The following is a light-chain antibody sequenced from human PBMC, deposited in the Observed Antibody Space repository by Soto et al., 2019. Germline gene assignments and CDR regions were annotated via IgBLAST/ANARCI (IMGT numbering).Light chain of an antibody. CDR1: QSISSW. J-gene: IGKJ4*01. CDR2: EAS. Sequence: DIQMTQSPSTLSASAGDRVTITCRASQSISSWLAWYQQKPRKAPKLLIHEASSLESGVPSRFSGSGSETEFTLTISSLQPDDFATYYCQQYNSYPLTFGGGTKVEIK. CDR3: QQYNSYPLT. V-gene: IGKV1-5*03.